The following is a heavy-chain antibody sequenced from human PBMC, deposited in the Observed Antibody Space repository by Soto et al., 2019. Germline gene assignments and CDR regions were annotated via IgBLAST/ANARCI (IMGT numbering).Heavy chain of an antibody. D-gene: IGHD1-26*01. CDR2: ISTTSTYI. V-gene: IGHV3-21*01. CDR1: GFIFSGYS. Sequence: PGGSLRLSCAGSGFIFSGYSMNWVRQAPGKGLEWVSSISTTSTYIYYADSVKGRFTVSRDNAKNSLYLQMTGLRPEDTAMYYCARDGIVGTTDFFDYWGHGTLVTVSS. CDR3: ARDGIVGTTDFFDY. J-gene: IGHJ4*01.